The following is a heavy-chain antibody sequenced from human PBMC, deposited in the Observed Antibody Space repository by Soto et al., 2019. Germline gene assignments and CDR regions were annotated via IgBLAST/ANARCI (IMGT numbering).Heavy chain of an antibody. CDR3: ASGSDRYYFDY. V-gene: IGHV5-51*01. Sequence: PGESLKISCKGSGYSFTNYWLGWVRQMPGKGLEWMGIIYPGDSDTNYIPSFQGQVTVSADKSISTAYLQWSSLKASDTAMYYCASGSDRYYFDYWGQGTLVTVSS. J-gene: IGHJ4*02. D-gene: IGHD1-26*01. CDR2: IYPGDSDT. CDR1: GYSFTNYW.